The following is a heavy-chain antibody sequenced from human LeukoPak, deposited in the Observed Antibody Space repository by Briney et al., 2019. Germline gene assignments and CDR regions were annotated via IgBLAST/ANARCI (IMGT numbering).Heavy chain of an antibody. Sequence: GGSLRLSCAVSGFTVSRYYMSWGRQAPGKGLEWVSIIYSGDNTYYADSVKGRFTISRDNSKNTLYLQMNGLRVEDTAVYYCASDRGSGYDPGYFDYWGQGTLVTVSS. CDR1: GFTVSRYY. CDR3: ASDRGSGYDPGYFDY. V-gene: IGHV3-66*01. J-gene: IGHJ4*02. CDR2: IYSGDNT. D-gene: IGHD5-12*01.